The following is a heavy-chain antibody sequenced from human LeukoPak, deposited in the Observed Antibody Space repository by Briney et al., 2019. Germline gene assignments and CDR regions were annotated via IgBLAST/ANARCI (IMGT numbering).Heavy chain of an antibody. Sequence: GGSLRLSCAASGFTFSSYEMNWVRQAPGKGLEWVSYISSSGSTIYYADSVKGRFTVSRDNAKNSLYLQMNSLRAEDTAVYYCARETDSTLFDYWGQGALVTVSS. CDR3: ARETDSTLFDY. CDR1: GFTFSSYE. CDR2: ISSSGSTI. D-gene: IGHD2-2*01. J-gene: IGHJ4*02. V-gene: IGHV3-48*03.